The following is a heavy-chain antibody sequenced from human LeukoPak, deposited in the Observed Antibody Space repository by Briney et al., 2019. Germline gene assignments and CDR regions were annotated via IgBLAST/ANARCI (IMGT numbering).Heavy chain of an antibody. CDR1: GGSISSYY. Sequence: PSETLSLTCTVSGGSISSYYWSWIRQPPGKGLEWIGYIYYSGSTNYNPSLKSRVTISVDTSKNQFSLKLSSVTAADTAVYYCARGERGYSYDPVLYYFDYWGQGTLVTVSS. D-gene: IGHD5-18*01. J-gene: IGHJ4*02. CDR2: IYYSGST. CDR3: ARGERGYSYDPVLYYFDY. V-gene: IGHV4-59*01.